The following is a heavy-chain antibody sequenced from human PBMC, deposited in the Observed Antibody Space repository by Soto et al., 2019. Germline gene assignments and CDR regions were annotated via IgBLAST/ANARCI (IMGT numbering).Heavy chain of an antibody. CDR3: ARGLLDYYDSSGYSFDY. J-gene: IGHJ4*02. V-gene: IGHV1-18*01. D-gene: IGHD3-22*01. Sequence: QVQLVQSGAEVKKPGASVKVSCKASGYTFTSYGISWVRQAPGQGLEWMGLISAYNDNANYVQRLQGRVTMTTDTSTSTAYMELRSLRSDDTAVYYCARGLLDYYDSSGYSFDYWGQGTLVTVSS. CDR1: GYTFTSYG. CDR2: ISAYNDNA.